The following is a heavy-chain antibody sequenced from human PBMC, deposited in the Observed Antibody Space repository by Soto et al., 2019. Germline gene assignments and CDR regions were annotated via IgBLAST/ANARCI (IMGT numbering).Heavy chain of an antibody. CDR3: ARERAGATAFDFDY. CDR2: INSGTGAT. Sequence: GASVKVSCKACGDTFTGYLMHWVRQAPGQGLEWMGWINSGTGATNYAQKFQGWVTMTRDTSISTTYMELSRLSSEDTAVYYCARERAGATAFDFDYWGQGTLVTVSS. CDR1: GDTFTGYL. D-gene: IGHD1-26*01. V-gene: IGHV1-2*04. J-gene: IGHJ4*02.